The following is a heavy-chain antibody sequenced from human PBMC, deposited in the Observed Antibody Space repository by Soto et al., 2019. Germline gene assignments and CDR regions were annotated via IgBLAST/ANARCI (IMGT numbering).Heavy chain of an antibody. J-gene: IGHJ4*02. Sequence: EVQLLESGGGLVQPGGSLRLSCAASGFDFSGYAMGWVRQAPGKGLEWVSAISGSGGTTYYGDFVKGRFTISRDNSNNTLYLQMHGLGAEDTALYYCAKDRGYAGNWYTGDSWGQGTLVTVSS. CDR1: GFDFSGYA. CDR3: AKDRGYAGNWYTGDS. D-gene: IGHD6-13*01. V-gene: IGHV3-23*01. CDR2: ISGSGGTT.